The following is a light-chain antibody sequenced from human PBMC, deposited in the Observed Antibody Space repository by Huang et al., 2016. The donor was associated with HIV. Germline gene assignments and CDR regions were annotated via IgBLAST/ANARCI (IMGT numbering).Light chain of an antibody. V-gene: IGKV1-5*03. Sequence: DIQMTQSPSTLSASVGDRVVITCRASQSLSNWLAWYQQKPGKAPKLLIYKETTLENGVPSRFIGSGSGTKFTLTISSLQPDDFATYYCQQCNSIPITFGQGTRLEI. J-gene: IGKJ5*01. CDR1: QSLSNW. CDR3: QQCNSIPIT. CDR2: KET.